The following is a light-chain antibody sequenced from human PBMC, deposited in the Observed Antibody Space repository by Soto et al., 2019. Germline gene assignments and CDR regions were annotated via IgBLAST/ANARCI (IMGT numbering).Light chain of an antibody. CDR3: QQYNNWPPLT. Sequence: EIVMTQSPATLSVSPGERATLFCRASQSVSSNLAWYQQKPGQPPRLLIYGASTRATGIPARFSGSGSGTEFTLTISSLQSEEFAVYYCQQYNNWPPLTFGGGTKVEIK. V-gene: IGKV3-15*01. CDR1: QSVSSN. CDR2: GAS. J-gene: IGKJ4*01.